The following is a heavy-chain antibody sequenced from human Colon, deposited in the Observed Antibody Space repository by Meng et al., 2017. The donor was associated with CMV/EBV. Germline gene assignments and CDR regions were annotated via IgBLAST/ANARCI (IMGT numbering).Heavy chain of an antibody. J-gene: IGHJ4*02. CDR2: IKQDGSEK. V-gene: IGHV3-7*01. D-gene: IGHD5-18*01. Sequence: GESLKISCAASGFTFNSYWMSWVRQAPGKGLEWVANIKQDGSEKYYVDSVKGRFTISRDNAKNSLYLQMKSLRVEDTAVYYCARDTAGDYWGQGTLVTVSS. CDR3: ARDTAGDY. CDR1: GFTFNSYW.